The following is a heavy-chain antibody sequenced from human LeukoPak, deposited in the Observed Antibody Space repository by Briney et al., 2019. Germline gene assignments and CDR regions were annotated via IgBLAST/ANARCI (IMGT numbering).Heavy chain of an antibody. J-gene: IGHJ4*02. CDR3: VNQISGWVY. V-gene: IGHV3-64D*06. CDR1: GFTFSTRP. Sequence: GGSLRLPCSASGFTFSTRPMHWVRQAPGKGLEYVSGSSANGGSTYYADSVKGRFIISRDNSENTVYLQMSSLRPEDTAMYYCVNQISGWVYWGQGTLVTVSS. CDR2: SSANGGST. D-gene: IGHD6-19*01.